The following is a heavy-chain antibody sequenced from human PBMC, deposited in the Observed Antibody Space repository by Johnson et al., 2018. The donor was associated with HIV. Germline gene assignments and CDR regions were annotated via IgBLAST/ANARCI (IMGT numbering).Heavy chain of an antibody. V-gene: IGHV3-20*04. CDR1: GFTFDDYG. D-gene: IGHD3-22*01. CDR2: INWNGGTT. Sequence: VRLVESGGGVVRPGGSLRLSCAASGFTFDDYGMSWVRQAPGKGLEWVSGINWNGGTTGYADSVKGRFTISRDNAKNSLYLQMNSLRAEDTALYYCARVTYYYDSSGNSRGGAFDIWGQGTMVTVSS. J-gene: IGHJ3*02. CDR3: ARVTYYYDSSGNSRGGAFDI.